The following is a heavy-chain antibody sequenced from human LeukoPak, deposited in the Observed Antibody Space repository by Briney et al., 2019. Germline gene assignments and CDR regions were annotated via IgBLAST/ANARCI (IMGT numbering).Heavy chain of an antibody. CDR1: GGTFISYA. V-gene: IGHV1-69*04. CDR2: IIPILGIA. Sequence: SVKVSCKASGGTFISYAISWVRQAPGQGLGWMGRIIPILGIANYAQKFQGRVTITADKSTSTAYMGLSSLRSDDTAVYYCARMYGGPDYWGQGTLVTVSS. CDR3: ARMYGGPDY. D-gene: IGHD4-23*01. J-gene: IGHJ4*02.